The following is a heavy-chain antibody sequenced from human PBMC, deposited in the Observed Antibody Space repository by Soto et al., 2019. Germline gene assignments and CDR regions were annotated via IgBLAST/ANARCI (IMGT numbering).Heavy chain of an antibody. D-gene: IGHD2-15*01. CDR1: GGSISSSSYY. CDR2: IYYSGST. J-gene: IGHJ6*02. V-gene: IGHV4-39*01. Sequence: PSETLSLTCTVSGGSISSSSYYWGWIRQPPGKGLEWIGSIYYSGSTSYNPSLKSRVTISVDTSKNQFSLKLSSVTAADTAVYYCARRRFRMPAATYADYYYYGMDVWGQGTTVTVSS. CDR3: ARRRFRMPAATYADYYYYGMDV.